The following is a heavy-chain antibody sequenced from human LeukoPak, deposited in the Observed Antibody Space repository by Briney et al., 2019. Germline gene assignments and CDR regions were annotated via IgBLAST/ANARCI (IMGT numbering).Heavy chain of an antibody. Sequence: PGGSLRLSCAASGFTFSSYGMHWVRQAPGKGLERVAVIWYDGSNKYYADSVKGRFTISRDNAKNTLYLQMNSLRAEDTAVYYCATFTERENYHYTANLWGQGTLVIVS. J-gene: IGHJ4*02. CDR3: ATFTERENYHYTANL. CDR2: IWYDGSNK. V-gene: IGHV3-33*03. CDR1: GFTFSSYG. D-gene: IGHD3-16*02.